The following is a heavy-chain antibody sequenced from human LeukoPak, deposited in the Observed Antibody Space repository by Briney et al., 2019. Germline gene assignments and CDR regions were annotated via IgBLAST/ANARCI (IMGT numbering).Heavy chain of an antibody. CDR1: GGSISSYW. J-gene: IGHJ6*03. D-gene: IGHD6-13*01. CDR2: IYYSGST. CDR3: ARHAISSSWGEDYYYMDV. Sequence: SETLSLTCTVSGGSISSYWWSWIRQPPGRGLEWIGYIYYSGSTNYNPSFKRRVTLSVDTSKNQFSLKLSSVTAADTAMYYCARHAISSSWGEDYYYMDVWGKGTTVTVSS. V-gene: IGHV4-59*08.